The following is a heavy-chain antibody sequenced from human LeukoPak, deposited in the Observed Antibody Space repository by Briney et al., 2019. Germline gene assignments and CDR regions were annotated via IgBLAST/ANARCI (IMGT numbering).Heavy chain of an antibody. V-gene: IGHV3-23*01. Sequence: GGSLRLSCATSGFTFSQFGMTWVRQPPGKGLEWVASFDGNAHGTYFEDSVKGRCTISSDNSKNTVYLQMNSLRADDTAIYYCAKARIIGVGWAQFDSWGQGSLVTVSS. CDR2: FDGNAHGT. CDR1: GFTFSQFG. J-gene: IGHJ4*02. CDR3: AKARIIGVGWAQFDS. D-gene: IGHD2-21*01.